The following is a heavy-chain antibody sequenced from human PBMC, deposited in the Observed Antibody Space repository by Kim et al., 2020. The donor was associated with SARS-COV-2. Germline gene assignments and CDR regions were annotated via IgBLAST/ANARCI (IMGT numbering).Heavy chain of an antibody. CDR1: GGSISSYY. J-gene: IGHJ4*02. CDR3: ARGLTDFDY. V-gene: IGHV4-59*13. CDR2: IYYSGST. Sequence: SETLSLTCTVSGGSISSYYWIWIRQPPGKGLEWIGYIYYSGSTNYNPSLKSRVTISVDTSKNQFSLKLSSVTAADTAVYYCARGLTDFDYWGQGTLVTVS.